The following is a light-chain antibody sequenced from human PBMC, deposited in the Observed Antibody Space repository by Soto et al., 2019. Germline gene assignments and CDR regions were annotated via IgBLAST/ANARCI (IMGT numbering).Light chain of an antibody. V-gene: IGKV4-1*01. CDR1: QSVLYSSNNKNY. CDR2: WAS. J-gene: IGKJ2*01. CDR3: QQYYSTPYT. Sequence: DIVMTQSPDSLAVSLGERATINCKSSQSVLYSSNNKNYLAWYQQKPGQPPKLLIYWASTRESGVPDRFSGSGSGTDFPLTVSSLQAEDVAVYYCQQYYSTPYTFGQWTKLEIK.